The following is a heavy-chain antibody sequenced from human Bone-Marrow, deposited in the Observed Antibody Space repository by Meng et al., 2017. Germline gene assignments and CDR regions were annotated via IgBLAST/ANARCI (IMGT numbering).Heavy chain of an antibody. CDR2: INTYNGKT. J-gene: IGHJ4*02. CDR3: ATRGNPYLNC. CDR1: GYTLSSDG. V-gene: IGHV1-18*01. Sequence: QGQLGQAGAEVKKPGASVKVSCEAFGYTLSSDGFSWVRQAPGQGLEWLGWINTYNGKTDYAQKFQGRITMTTDTFTSTAYMELRNLRSDDTAVYYCATRGNPYLNCWGQGTLVTVSS.